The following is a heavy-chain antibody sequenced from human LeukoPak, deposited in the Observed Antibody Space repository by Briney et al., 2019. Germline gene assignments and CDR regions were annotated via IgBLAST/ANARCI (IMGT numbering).Heavy chain of an antibody. J-gene: IGHJ2*01. Sequence: SETLSLTCTVSGGSLSSYYWSWIRQPAGKGLEWIGRIYTSGSTNYNPSLKSRVTMSVATSKNQFSLKLSSVTAADTAVYYCARDRSSRTTVTTSYFDLWGRGTLVTVSS. D-gene: IGHD4-17*01. CDR3: ARDRSSRTTVTTSYFDL. CDR1: GGSLSSYY. CDR2: IYTSGST. V-gene: IGHV4-4*07.